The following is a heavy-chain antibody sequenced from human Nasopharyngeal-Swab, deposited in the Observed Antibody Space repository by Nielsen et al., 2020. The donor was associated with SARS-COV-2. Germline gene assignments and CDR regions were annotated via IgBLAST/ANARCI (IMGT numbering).Heavy chain of an antibody. J-gene: IGHJ6*02. V-gene: IGHV3-21*01. Sequence: GGSLRLSCAASGFTFSSYWMHWVRQAPGKGLEWVSSISSSSSYIYYADSVKGRFTISRDNAKNSLYLRMNSLRAEDTAVYYCARYIIAARPLYYYYGMDVWGQGTTVTVSS. CDR2: ISSSSSYI. CDR3: ARYIIAARPLYYYYGMDV. D-gene: IGHD6-6*01. CDR1: GFTFSSYW.